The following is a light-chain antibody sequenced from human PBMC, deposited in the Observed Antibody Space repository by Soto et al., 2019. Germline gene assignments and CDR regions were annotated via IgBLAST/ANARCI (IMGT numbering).Light chain of an antibody. Sequence: SYELTQPPSVSVAPGKTARITCGGNNIGSKSVHWYQQKPGHAPVLVIYYDSDRPSGIPERFSGSNSGNTATLTISRVEDGDEADYYCQVWDSSSDHVVFGGGTKLTVL. CDR3: QVWDSSSDHVV. CDR2: YDS. J-gene: IGLJ2*01. CDR1: NIGSKS. V-gene: IGLV3-21*04.